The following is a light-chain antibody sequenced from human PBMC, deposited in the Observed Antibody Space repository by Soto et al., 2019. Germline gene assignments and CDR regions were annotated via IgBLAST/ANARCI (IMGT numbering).Light chain of an antibody. J-gene: IGLJ1*01. Sequence: QSALTQLPSASGSPGQSVTISCTGTSSDVGGYNYVSWYQQHPGKAPKLMIYEVIKRPSGVPDRFPGSKSGNTASLTVSGLQAEDEADYYCSSYAGSNNYVFGTGTKVTVL. CDR1: SSDVGGYNY. V-gene: IGLV2-8*01. CDR2: EVI. CDR3: SSYAGSNNYV.